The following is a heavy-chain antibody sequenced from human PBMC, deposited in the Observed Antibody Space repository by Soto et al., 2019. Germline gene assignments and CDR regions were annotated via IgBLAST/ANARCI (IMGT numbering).Heavy chain of an antibody. Sequence: PGGSLRLSCVASGITFGSRAMSWVRQAPGEGLEWVSTITDTGGDTKYSDSLKGRFTISRDNAKNSLFLQLDSLRAEDTAVYFCVRARSTDSRPDYWGQGTLVTVSS. V-gene: IGHV3-21*01. J-gene: IGHJ4*02. CDR3: VRARSTDSRPDY. CDR1: GITFGSRA. D-gene: IGHD3-22*01. CDR2: ITDTGGDT.